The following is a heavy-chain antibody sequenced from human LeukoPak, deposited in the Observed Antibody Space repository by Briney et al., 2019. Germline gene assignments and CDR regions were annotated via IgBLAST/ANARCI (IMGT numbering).Heavy chain of an antibody. CDR1: GFTFSSYY. CDR3: ARFAAGGSYYYYMDV. V-gene: IGHV3-48*01. CDR2: ISGSSTTI. J-gene: IGHJ6*03. D-gene: IGHD6-25*01. Sequence: GGSLRLSCAASGFTFSSYYMSWVRQAPGKGLEWVSYISGSSTTIYYSDSVKGRFTVSRDNAKNSLYLQMNSLRADDTAVYYCARFAAGGSYYYYMDVWGKGTTVTVSS.